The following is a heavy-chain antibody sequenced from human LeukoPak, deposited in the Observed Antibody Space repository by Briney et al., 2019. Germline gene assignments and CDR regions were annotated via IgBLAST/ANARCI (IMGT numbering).Heavy chain of an antibody. CDR2: IYPGDSDT. Sequence: HGESLKISCKGSGYSFTSYWIGWVRQVPGKGLEWMGIIYPGDSDTRYSPSFQGQVTISADKSISTAYLQWSSLKASDTAMYYCAGTRRYCSSTSCYYYFDYWGQGTLVTVCS. CDR1: GYSFTSYW. D-gene: IGHD2-2*01. V-gene: IGHV5-51*01. CDR3: AGTRRYCSSTSCYYYFDY. J-gene: IGHJ4*02.